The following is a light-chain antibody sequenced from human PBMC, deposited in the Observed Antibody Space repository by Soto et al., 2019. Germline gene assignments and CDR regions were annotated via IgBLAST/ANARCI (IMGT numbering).Light chain of an antibody. CDR3: QQYGRSSLMFT. CDR1: QSVTSDF. CDR2: GAS. V-gene: IGKV3-20*01. J-gene: IGKJ2*01. Sequence: EIGLTQSPGTLSLSPGERATLSCRASQSVTSDFLAWYQQKPGQAPRLLIYGASTRAAGVPDRFSGSGSGTDVTLTIARLEPEDFSVYYCQQYGRSSLMFTFGQGTKLGV.